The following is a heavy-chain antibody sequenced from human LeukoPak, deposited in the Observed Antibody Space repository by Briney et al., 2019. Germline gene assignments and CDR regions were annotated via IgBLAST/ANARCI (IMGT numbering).Heavy chain of an antibody. Sequence: PSETLSLTCTVSGGSISGYYWSWIRQPPGKGLEWIGEINHSGSTNYNPSLKSRVTISVDTSKNQFSLKLSSVTAADTAVYYCARVFYGDYFIDYWGQGTLVTVSS. CDR2: INHSGST. D-gene: IGHD4-17*01. V-gene: IGHV4-34*01. CDR1: GGSISGYY. J-gene: IGHJ4*02. CDR3: ARVFYGDYFIDY.